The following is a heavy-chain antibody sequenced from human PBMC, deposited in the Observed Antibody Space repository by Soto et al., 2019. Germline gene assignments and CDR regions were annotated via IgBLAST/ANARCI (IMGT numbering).Heavy chain of an antibody. V-gene: IGHV3-9*01. CDR3: PKLSTSPVTYYCRSTYYCAFDI. J-gene: IGHJ3*02. CDR2: ISWNSGSI. Sequence: GGSLRLSCAASGVTFDDYAMNWVRQAPGKGLEWVSGISWNSGSIGYSDSVKGRFTISRDNAKNSLFLQMNSLRADDTALYYCPKLSTSPVTYYCRSTYYCAFDIWGQRTM. D-gene: IGHD2-2*01. CDR1: GVTFDDYA.